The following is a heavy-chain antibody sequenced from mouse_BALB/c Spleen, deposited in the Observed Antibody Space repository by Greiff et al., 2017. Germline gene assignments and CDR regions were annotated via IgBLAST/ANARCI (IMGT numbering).Heavy chain of an antibody. D-gene: IGHD1-1*01. J-gene: IGHJ2*01. V-gene: IGHV1-4*01. CDR1: GYTFTSYT. CDR3: ARGPTVVAPDD. Sequence: VQVVESGAELARPGASVKMSCKASGYTFTSYTMHWVKQRPGQGLEWIGYINPSSGYTNYNQKFKDKATLTADKSSSTAYMQLSSLTSEDSAVYYCARGPTVVAPDDWGQGTTLTVSS. CDR2: INPSSGYT.